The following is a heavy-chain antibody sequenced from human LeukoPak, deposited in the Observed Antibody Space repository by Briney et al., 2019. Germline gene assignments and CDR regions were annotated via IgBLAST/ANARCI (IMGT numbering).Heavy chain of an antibody. D-gene: IGHD3-10*01. Sequence: GGSLRLSCAASGFTFSSYEMNWVRQAPGKGLEWVSYISSSGSTIYYADSVKGRFTISRDSSKNTLYLQMNSLRAEDTAVYYCAKDLRVYGSGRVSYYMDVWGKGTTVTISS. J-gene: IGHJ6*03. CDR2: ISSSGSTI. CDR1: GFTFSSYE. CDR3: AKDLRVYGSGRVSYYMDV. V-gene: IGHV3-48*03.